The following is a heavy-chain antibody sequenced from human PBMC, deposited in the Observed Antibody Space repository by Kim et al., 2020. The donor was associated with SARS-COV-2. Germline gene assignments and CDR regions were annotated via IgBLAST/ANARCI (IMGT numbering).Heavy chain of an antibody. Sequence: GGSLRLSCAASGFTFSNYWMTWVRQAPGKGLEWVADINEDGSTKNYSDSVKGRFTISRDNAKKSLYLQMNSLRAEDTAVYYCTRDNSDNCYDSYGLGTL. J-gene: IGHJ5*01. CDR2: INEDGSTK. V-gene: IGHV3-7*03. CDR1: GFTFSNYW. D-gene: IGHD5-18*01. CDR3: TRDNSDNCYDS.